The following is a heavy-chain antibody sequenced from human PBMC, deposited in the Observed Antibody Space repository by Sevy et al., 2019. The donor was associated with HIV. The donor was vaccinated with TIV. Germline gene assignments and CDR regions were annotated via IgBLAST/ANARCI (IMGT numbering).Heavy chain of an antibody. V-gene: IGHV3-30*04. CDR3: ARSFSVPIAAIGTSSYGMDV. CDR1: GFTFSRYA. J-gene: IGHJ6*02. D-gene: IGHD6-13*01. Sequence: GGSLRLSCAASGFTFSRYAMNWVRQAPGKGLEWVAVVSYDGSKKDYADSVKGRFTISRDNSKNTPYLQMNSLRAEDTAMYYCARSFSVPIAAIGTSSYGMDVWGQGTTVTVSS. CDR2: VSYDGSKK.